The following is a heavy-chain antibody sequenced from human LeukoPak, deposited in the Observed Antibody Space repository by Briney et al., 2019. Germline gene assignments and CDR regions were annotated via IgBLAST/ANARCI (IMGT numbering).Heavy chain of an antibody. D-gene: IGHD2-21*02. CDR1: GFTFNNYG. CDR2: IQPDGNDK. V-gene: IGHV3-30*02. Sequence: GGSLRLSCAASGFTFNNYGMHWVRQAPGKGLEWVTLIQPDGNDKYYADSVKCRFTVSRDNSKNTLYLQLNSLRAEDTAVYYCAKRDAVTEFDYWGQGTLVTVSS. CDR3: AKRDAVTEFDY. J-gene: IGHJ4*02.